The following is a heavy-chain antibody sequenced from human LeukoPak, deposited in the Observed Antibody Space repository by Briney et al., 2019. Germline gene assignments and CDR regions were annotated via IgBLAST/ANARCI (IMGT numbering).Heavy chain of an antibody. Sequence: GASVKVSCKASGYTFTSYYMHWVRRAPGQGLEWMGIINPSGGSTSYAQKFQGRVTMTRDTSTSTVYMELSSLRSGDTAVYYCARGARDGYNLYYFDYWGQGTLVTVSS. V-gene: IGHV1-46*01. J-gene: IGHJ4*02. CDR1: GYTFTSYY. D-gene: IGHD5-24*01. CDR3: ARGARDGYNLYYFDY. CDR2: INPSGGST.